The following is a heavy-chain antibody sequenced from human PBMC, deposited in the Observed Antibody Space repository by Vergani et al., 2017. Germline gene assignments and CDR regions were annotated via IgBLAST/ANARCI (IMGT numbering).Heavy chain of an antibody. CDR2: IYYSGST. V-gene: IGHV4-39*02. CDR1: GGSISSSSYY. D-gene: IGHD1-26*01. J-gene: IGHJ4*02. CDR3: ARDLGGIVGY. Sequence: QLQLQESGPGLVKPSETLSLTCTVSGGSISSSSYYWGWIRQPPGKGLEWIGSIYYSGSTYYNPSLKSRVTISVDTSKNQFSLKLSSVTATDTAVYYCARDLGGIVGYWGQGTLVTVSS.